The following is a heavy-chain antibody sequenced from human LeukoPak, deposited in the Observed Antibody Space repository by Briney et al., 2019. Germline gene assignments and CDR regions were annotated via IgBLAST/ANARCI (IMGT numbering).Heavy chain of an antibody. CDR3: ARVVSGEAQDY. CDR2: INPSGGST. CDR1: GYTFTSYY. D-gene: IGHD7-27*01. J-gene: IGHJ4*02. V-gene: IGHV1-46*01. Sequence: ASVKVSCKASGYTFTSYYMHWVRQAPGQGLEWMGIINPSGGSTSYAQKFQGRVTMTRDTSTSTVYMELSGLRSEDTAVYYCARVVSGEAQDYWGQGTLVTVSS.